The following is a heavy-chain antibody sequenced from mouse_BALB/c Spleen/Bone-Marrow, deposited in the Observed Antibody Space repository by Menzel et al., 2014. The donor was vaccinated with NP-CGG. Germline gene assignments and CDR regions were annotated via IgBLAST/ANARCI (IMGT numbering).Heavy chain of an antibody. D-gene: IGHD1-1*01. J-gene: IGHJ4*01. CDR3: ARSYYAMDY. CDR1: GFNIKDTY. CDR2: IDPANGNT. V-gene: IGHV14-3*02. Sequence: VQLKESGAELVKPGASVKLSCTASGFNIKDTYMHWVKQRPEQGLEWIGRIDPANGNTKYDPKFQGKATITADTSSNTPYLQLSSLTSEDTAVYYRARSYYAMDYWGQGTSVTVSS.